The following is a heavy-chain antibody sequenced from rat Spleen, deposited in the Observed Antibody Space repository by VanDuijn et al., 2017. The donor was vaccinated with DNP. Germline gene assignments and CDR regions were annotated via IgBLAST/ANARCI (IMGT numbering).Heavy chain of an antibody. CDR1: GFTFSDYY. Sequence: EVQLVESGGDLVQPGRSLKLFCAASGFTFSDYYMAWVRQAPTKGLDWVAYIRYDGGYTKYGDSVKGRFTISRDNAKNTLYLQMNSLRSEDMATYYCIRWNSGHFDYWGQGVMVTVSS. J-gene: IGHJ2*01. CDR2: IRYDGGYT. V-gene: IGHV5-22*01. CDR3: IRWNSGHFDY. D-gene: IGHD4-3*01.